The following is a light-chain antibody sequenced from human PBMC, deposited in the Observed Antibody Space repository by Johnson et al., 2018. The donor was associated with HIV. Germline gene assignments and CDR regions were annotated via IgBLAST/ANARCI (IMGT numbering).Light chain of an antibody. CDR3: GTWDSSLSAYA. CDR2: EKN. J-gene: IGLJ1*01. Sequence: QSVLTQPPSVSAAPGQKVTISCSGTSSNVGNNYVSWYQQFPGTAPKLLIYEKNKRPSGIPYRFSASKSGTSATLGITGLQTADEADYYCGTWDSSLSAYAFGTGTKVTVL. V-gene: IGLV1-51*02. CDR1: SSNVGNNY.